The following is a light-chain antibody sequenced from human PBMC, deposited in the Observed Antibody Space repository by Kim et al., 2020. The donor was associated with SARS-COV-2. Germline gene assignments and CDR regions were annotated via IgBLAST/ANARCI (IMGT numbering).Light chain of an antibody. CDR1: NLRSYY. CDR2: GKN. Sequence: LGQTVRITCPGDNLRSYYASWYQQKPGQAPVLVIYGKNNRPSGIPDRFSGSSSGNTASLTITGAQAEDEADYYCNSRDSSGNHLGVFGGGTKLTVL. J-gene: IGLJ2*01. CDR3: NSRDSSGNHLGV. V-gene: IGLV3-19*01.